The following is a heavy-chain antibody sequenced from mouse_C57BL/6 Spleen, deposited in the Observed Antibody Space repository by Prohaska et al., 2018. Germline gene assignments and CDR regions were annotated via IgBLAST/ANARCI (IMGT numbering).Heavy chain of an antibody. CDR3: ARLLGDY. J-gene: IGHJ4*01. Sequence: EVKLLQSGGGLVQPGGSLKVSCAASGIDFSRYWMTWVRRAPGRGLEWIGEINPDSRTINYAPFLKDKFIISRDNAKNTLYLQMSKVRSEDTALYYCARLLGDYWGQGTSVTVSS. CDR2: INPDSRTI. CDR1: GIDFSRYW. V-gene: IGHV4-1*01.